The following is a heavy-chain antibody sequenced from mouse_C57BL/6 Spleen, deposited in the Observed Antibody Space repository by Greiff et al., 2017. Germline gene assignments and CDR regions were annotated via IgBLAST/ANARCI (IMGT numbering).Heavy chain of an antibody. V-gene: IGHV1-39*01. CDR3: ARYGNYYGSSPWCAY. D-gene: IGHD1-1*01. CDR1: GYSFTDYN. Sequence: VVKPGASVKISCKASGYSFTDYNMNWVKQSNGKSLEWIGVINPNYGTTSYNQKFKGTATLTVDQSSSTAYMQLNRLTSEDSAVYYCARYGNYYGSSPWCAYWGQGTLVTVAA. J-gene: IGHJ3*01. CDR2: INPNYGTT.